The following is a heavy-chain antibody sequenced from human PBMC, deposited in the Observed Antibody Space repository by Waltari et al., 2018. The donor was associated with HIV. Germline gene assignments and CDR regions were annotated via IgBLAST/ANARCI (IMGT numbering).Heavy chain of an antibody. CDR1: GFTFGSYD. J-gene: IGHJ4*02. Sequence: VQLMESGGGVVQPGKSLRLSCATSGFTFGSYDIHWVRQAPGKGLEWVAIINCDGSNKFYAESVKGRFLISRDNSKNTLFLQMNSLRDEDTGLYYCARDKAPYSSSSAVDYWGQGTLVTVS. D-gene: IGHD6-6*01. CDR2: INCDGSNK. CDR3: ARDKAPYSSSSAVDY. V-gene: IGHV3-33*01.